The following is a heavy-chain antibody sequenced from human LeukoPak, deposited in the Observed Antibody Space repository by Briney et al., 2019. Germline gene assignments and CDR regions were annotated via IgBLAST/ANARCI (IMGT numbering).Heavy chain of an antibody. J-gene: IGHJ4*02. Sequence: PGGSLRLSCAASGFTFSSYWMSWVRQVPGEGLEWVANIKQDGSEKYYLDSVKGRFTISRDNAKNSLYLQMNSLRAEDTAVYFCTREAAAGIDYWGQGTLVTVSS. CDR1: GFTFSSYW. D-gene: IGHD6-13*01. CDR2: IKQDGSEK. CDR3: TREAAAGIDY. V-gene: IGHV3-7*01.